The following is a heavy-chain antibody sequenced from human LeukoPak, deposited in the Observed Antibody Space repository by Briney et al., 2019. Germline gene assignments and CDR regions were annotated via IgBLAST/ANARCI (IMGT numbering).Heavy chain of an antibody. D-gene: IGHD1-26*01. CDR1: GGSFSRYY. CDR2: IDHRGDT. Sequence: KTSETPSPTCAVYGGSFSRYYWSWIRQSPGKGLEWIAEIDHRGDTNYNPSVKSRVTISVDTSKNQFSLKVRSLSAADTAVYYCARGATFSETGYFDFWGQETLVTVSS. CDR3: ARGATFSETGYFDF. V-gene: IGHV4-34*01. J-gene: IGHJ4*03.